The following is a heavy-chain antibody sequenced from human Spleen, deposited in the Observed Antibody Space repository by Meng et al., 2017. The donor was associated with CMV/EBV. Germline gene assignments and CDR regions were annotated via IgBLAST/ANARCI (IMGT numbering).Heavy chain of an antibody. V-gene: IGHV3-11*04. CDR2: INATGKNT. CDR1: GFTFSDYY. Sequence: SCAASGFTFSDYYMVWIRQAPGKGLEWVSYINATGKNTYYAASVKGRFTISRDNAKNSLYLQMNGLRVEDTAVYYCAMGTSPNWFDPWGQGTLVTVSS. CDR3: AMGTSPNWFDP. D-gene: IGHD1-7*01. J-gene: IGHJ5*02.